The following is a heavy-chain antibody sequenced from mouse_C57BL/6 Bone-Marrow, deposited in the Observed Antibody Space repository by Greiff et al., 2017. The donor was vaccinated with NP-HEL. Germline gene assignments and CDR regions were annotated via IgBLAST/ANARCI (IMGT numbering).Heavy chain of an antibody. Sequence: QVQLKQSGSELRSPGSSVKLSCKDFDSEVFPIAYMSWVRQKPGHGFEWIGGILPSIGRTIYGEKFEDKATLDADTLSNTAYLELNSLTSEDSAIYYCARENGSSLWYFDVWGTGTTVTVSS. D-gene: IGHD1-1*01. CDR3: ARENGSSLWYFDV. V-gene: IGHV15-2*01. J-gene: IGHJ1*03. CDR1: DSEVFPIAY. CDR2: ILPSIGRT.